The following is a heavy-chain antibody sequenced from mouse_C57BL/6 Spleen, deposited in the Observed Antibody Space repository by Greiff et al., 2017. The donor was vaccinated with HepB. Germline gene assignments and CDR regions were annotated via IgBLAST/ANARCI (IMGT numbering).Heavy chain of an antibody. CDR3: AKTGSVYAMDY. D-gene: IGHD4-1*01. Sequence: QVQLQQSGPELVKPGASVKISCKASGYAFSSSWMNWVKQRPGKGLEWIGRIYPGDGDTNYTGKLKGKATLTADKSSSTAYMQLSSLASEDSAVSFCAKTGSVYAMDYWGQGTSVTVSS. J-gene: IGHJ4*01. CDR2: IYPGDGDT. CDR1: GYAFSSSW. V-gene: IGHV1-82*01.